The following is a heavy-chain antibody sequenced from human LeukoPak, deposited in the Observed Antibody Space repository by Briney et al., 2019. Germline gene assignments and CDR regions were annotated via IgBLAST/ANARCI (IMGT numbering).Heavy chain of an antibody. CDR1: GFTFSSYW. CDR3: ARERSGYSPDAFDI. Sequence: PGGSLRLSCAASGFTFSSYWMSWVRQAPGKGLEWVANIKQDGSEKYYVDSVKGRFTISRDNAKNSLYLQMNSLRAEDTAVYYCARERSGYSPDAFDIWGQGTMVTVSS. CDR2: IKQDGSEK. J-gene: IGHJ3*02. V-gene: IGHV3-7*01. D-gene: IGHD4-23*01.